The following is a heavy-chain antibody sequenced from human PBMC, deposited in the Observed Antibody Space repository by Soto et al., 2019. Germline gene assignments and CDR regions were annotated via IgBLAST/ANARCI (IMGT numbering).Heavy chain of an antibody. CDR3: ARVRSSTWGLDASDI. CDR2: IRNKANSYTT. CDR1: GFTFSDHY. J-gene: IGHJ3*02. D-gene: IGHD7-27*01. Sequence: ESGGGLVQPGGSLRLSCAASGFTFSDHYMDWVRQAPGKGLEWVGRIRNKANSYTTEYAASVKGRFTISRDDSENSRYLQMNSLKTEDTAVYYCARVRSSTWGLDASDIWGQGTVVTVSS. V-gene: IGHV3-72*01.